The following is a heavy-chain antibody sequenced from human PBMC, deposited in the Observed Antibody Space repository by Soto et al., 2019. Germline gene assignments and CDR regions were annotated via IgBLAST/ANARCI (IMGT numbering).Heavy chain of an antibody. CDR1: GYTFTSYY. Sequence: QVQLVQSGAEVKKPGASVKVSCKASGYTFTSYYMHWVRQAPGQGLEWMGIINPSRGSTSHAQKVQCRVTMTRDTSTSTVYMELSSLRSEDTAVYYCARDSIAARPKGGKWDYWGQGTLVTVSS. D-gene: IGHD6-6*01. CDR3: ARDSIAARPKGGKWDY. CDR2: INPSRGST. J-gene: IGHJ4*02. V-gene: IGHV1-46*01.